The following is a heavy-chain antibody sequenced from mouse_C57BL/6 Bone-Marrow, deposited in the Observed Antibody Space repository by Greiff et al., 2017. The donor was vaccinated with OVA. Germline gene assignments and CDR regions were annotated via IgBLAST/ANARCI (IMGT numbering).Heavy chain of an antibody. J-gene: IGHJ4*01. CDR2: IYPGDGDI. Sequence: QVHVKQSGAELVKPGASVKISCKASGYAFSNYWMNWVKQRPGKGLEWIGQIYPGDGDINYNGKFKGKATLTADKSSSTAYMQFSSLTSEDSAVYFCARSNYGGLAMDYWGQGTSVTVSS. CDR1: GYAFSNYW. CDR3: ARSNYGGLAMDY. D-gene: IGHD2-5*01. V-gene: IGHV1-80*01.